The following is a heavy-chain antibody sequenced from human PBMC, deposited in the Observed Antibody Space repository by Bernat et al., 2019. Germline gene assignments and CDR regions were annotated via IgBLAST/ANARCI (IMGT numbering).Heavy chain of an antibody. CDR3: ARDSAGLDY. Sequence: EVHLVESGGGFVQPGGSLRLSCAASGFTFINYWMHWVRHAPGKGLVWVSRIDYDGTTAHYADSVKGRFTISRDNAKKTVYLQMNSLRAEDTAVYYCARDSAGLDYWGQGTPVTVSS. CDR2: IDYDGTTA. V-gene: IGHV3-74*01. CDR1: GFTFINYW. D-gene: IGHD3-10*01. J-gene: IGHJ4*02.